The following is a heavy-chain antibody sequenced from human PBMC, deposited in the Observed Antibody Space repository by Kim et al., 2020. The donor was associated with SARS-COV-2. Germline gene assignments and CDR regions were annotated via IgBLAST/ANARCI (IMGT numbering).Heavy chain of an antibody. CDR1: GFTFSSYW. CDR2: IKQDGSEK. Sequence: GGSLRLSCAASGFTFSSYWMSWVRQAPGKGLEWVANIKQDGSEKYYVDSVKGRFTISRDNAKNSLYLQMNSLRAEDTAVYYCAREGGDHSDDPGWQLVSDYYYGMDVWGQGTTVTVSS. CDR3: AREGGDHSDDPGWQLVSDYYYGMDV. V-gene: IGHV3-7*01. J-gene: IGHJ6*02. D-gene: IGHD6-6*01.